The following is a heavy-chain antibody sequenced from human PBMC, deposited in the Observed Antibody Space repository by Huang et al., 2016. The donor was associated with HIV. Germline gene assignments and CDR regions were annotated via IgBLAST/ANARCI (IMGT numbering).Heavy chain of an antibody. CDR1: GYTFTDSN. Sequence: QVQLVQSGAEVKNPGASVRVSCKASGYTFTDSNIHWVRQAPGQGLEWMGWINPKRGGTIAAQRFQGRITMTRDTTISTVHMDLRRIQSDDTAVYFCARDWSFGSSTSPADWGQGTLVTVSS. J-gene: IGHJ4*02. V-gene: IGHV1-2*02. D-gene: IGHD6-6*01. CDR3: ARDWSFGSSTSPAD. CDR2: INPKRGGT.